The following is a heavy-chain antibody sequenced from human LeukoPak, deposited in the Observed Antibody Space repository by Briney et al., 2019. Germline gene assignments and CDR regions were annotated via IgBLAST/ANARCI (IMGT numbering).Heavy chain of an antibody. Sequence: GASVKVSCKASAYTFTSYGISWVRQAPGQGLEWMGWISAYNGNTNYAQKLQGRVTMTTDTSTSTAYMELRSLRSDDTAVYYCARASPGGIVVVPAAHFDYWGQGTLVTVSS. CDR3: ARASPGGIVVVPAAHFDY. V-gene: IGHV1-18*01. J-gene: IGHJ4*02. CDR1: AYTFTSYG. CDR2: ISAYNGNT. D-gene: IGHD2-2*01.